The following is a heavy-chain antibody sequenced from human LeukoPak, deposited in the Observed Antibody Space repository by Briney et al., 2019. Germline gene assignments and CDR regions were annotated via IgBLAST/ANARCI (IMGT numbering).Heavy chain of an antibody. CDR3: AKGRRTGFVDY. Sequence: GGSLRLSCEPSIFVFSEYYMHWVRLAPGKGLEWLAVITNDGSRQFYADSVKGRFTVSRDNSKSLLFLQMESLRHDDTGIYYCAKGRRTGFVDYWGQGAMVTVSS. D-gene: IGHD1-1*01. CDR1: IFVFSEYY. V-gene: IGHV3-30*18. CDR2: ITNDGSRQ. J-gene: IGHJ4*02.